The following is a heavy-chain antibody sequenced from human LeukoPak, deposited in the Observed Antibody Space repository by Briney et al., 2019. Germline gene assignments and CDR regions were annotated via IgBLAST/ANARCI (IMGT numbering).Heavy chain of an antibody. J-gene: IGHJ4*02. V-gene: IGHV4-34*01. D-gene: IGHD3-10*01. CDR3: ARGLGSGSYVAY. CDR2: INHSGST. CDR1: GGSSSGYY. Sequence: PSETLSLTCAVYGGSSSGYYWTWIRQPPGKGLEWIGEINHSGSTNYNPSLKSRVTISVDTSKKQFSLKLNSMTAADTAVYYCARGLGSGSYVAYWGLGTLVTVSS.